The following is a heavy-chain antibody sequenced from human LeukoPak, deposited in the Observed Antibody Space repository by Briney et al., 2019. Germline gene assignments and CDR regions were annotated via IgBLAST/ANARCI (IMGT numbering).Heavy chain of an antibody. J-gene: IGHJ4*02. CDR1: GGSISSGGYY. CDR2: IYYSGST. CDR3: ATNGYSSSSYYFDY. D-gene: IGHD6-13*01. Sequence: SQTLSLTCTVSGGSISSGGYYWSWIRQHPGKGLEWIGYIYYSGSTYYNPSLKSRVTISVDTSKNQFSLKLSSVTAADTAVYYCATNGYSSSSYYFDYWGQGTLVTVSS. V-gene: IGHV4-31*03.